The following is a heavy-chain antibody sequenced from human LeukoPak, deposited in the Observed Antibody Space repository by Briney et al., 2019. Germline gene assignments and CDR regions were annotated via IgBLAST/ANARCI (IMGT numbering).Heavy chain of an antibody. D-gene: IGHD3-3*01. CDR3: ARGRTYYDFWSGYIPSWFDP. CDR1: GGSISSSSYH. V-gene: IGHV4-39*07. J-gene: IGHJ5*02. CDR2: IYYSGST. Sequence: PSETLSLTCTVSGGSISSSSYHWGWIRQPPGKGLEWIGSIYYSGSTYYNPSLKSRVTISVDTSKNQFSLKLSSVTAADTAVYYCARGRTYYDFWSGYIPSWFDPWGQGTLVTVSS.